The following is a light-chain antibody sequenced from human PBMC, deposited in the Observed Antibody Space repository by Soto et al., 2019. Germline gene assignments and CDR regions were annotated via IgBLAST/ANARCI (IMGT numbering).Light chain of an antibody. Sequence: EIVLTQSPGTLSLSPGERATLSCRASQIFSSSYLAWYQQKPGQAPRLLIYGASSRATGIPDRFSGSGSGTPFTLPISRLDPEDFAVYYWQQYGHSPPLFAFDPVTKVYIK. J-gene: IGKJ3*01. V-gene: IGKV3-20*01. CDR2: GAS. CDR3: QQYGHSPPLFA. CDR1: QIFSSSY.